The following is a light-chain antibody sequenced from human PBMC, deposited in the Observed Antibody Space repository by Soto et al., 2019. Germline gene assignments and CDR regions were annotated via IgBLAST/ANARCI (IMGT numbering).Light chain of an antibody. CDR3: QQSYSILFT. CDR2: AAS. CDR1: QSISSY. Sequence: DIQMTQSPSSLSASVGDRVTITCRASQSISSYLNWYQQKPGKAPKLLIYAASSLQSGVPSRFSGSGSGTDFTLTINNLQPEDFATYYCQQSYSILFTFGPGTKVDIK. J-gene: IGKJ3*01. V-gene: IGKV1-39*01.